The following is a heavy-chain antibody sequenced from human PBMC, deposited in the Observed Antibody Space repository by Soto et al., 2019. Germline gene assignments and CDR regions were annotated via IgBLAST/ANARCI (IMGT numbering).Heavy chain of an antibody. CDR1: GYSFTSYW. CDR3: ARLSIAARRCYYGMDV. Sequence: GESLKISCKGSGYSFTSYWISWVRQMPGKGLEWMGRSDPSDSYTNYSPSFQGHVTISADKSIGTAYLQWSSLKASDTAMYYCARLSIAARRCYYGMDVWGQGTTVTVSS. CDR2: SDPSDSYT. D-gene: IGHD6-6*01. J-gene: IGHJ6*02. V-gene: IGHV5-10-1*01.